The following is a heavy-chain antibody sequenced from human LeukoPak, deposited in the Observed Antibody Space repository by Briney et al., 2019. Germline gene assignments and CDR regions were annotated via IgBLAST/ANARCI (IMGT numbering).Heavy chain of an antibody. D-gene: IGHD1-7*01. CDR1: GYTFTGYY. CDR2: INPNSGGT. CDR3: ARDVGWNSNDDAFDI. J-gene: IGHJ3*02. V-gene: IGHV1-2*02. Sequence: ASVKVSCKASGYTFTGYYMHWVRQAPGQGLEGMGWINPNSGGTNYAQKFQGRVTMTRDTSISTAYMELSRLRSDDTAVYYCARDVGWNSNDDAFDIWGQGTMVTVSS.